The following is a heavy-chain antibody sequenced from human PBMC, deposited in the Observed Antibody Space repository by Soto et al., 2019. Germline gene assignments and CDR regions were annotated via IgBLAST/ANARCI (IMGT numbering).Heavy chain of an antibody. CDR3: ARGGSGRYEDVDY. J-gene: IGHJ4*02. D-gene: IGHD6-19*01. CDR2: ISTSSSYI. V-gene: IGHV3-21*01. Sequence: EVQLVESGGGLVKPGGSLRLSCAASGFTFSSYSMNWVRQAPGKGLEWVSSISTSSSYIHYADSVKGRFTISRDNAKNSMYLQMNSRRGEETAVYYCARGGSGRYEDVDYWGQGTLVTVSS. CDR1: GFTFSSYS.